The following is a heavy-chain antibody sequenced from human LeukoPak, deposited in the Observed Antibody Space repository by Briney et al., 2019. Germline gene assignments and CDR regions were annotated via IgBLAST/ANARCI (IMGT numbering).Heavy chain of an antibody. J-gene: IGHJ4*02. CDR3: TRGIGDFVSDF. V-gene: IGHV4-39*01. CDR2: IHYGGTT. D-gene: IGHD2-21*02. Sequence: SETLSLTCTVSGGSIGSGYYWAWIRQPPGKGLEWIGSIHYGGTTHYNPSLQSRVTISADTSKNQFALDLRSVTAADTAVYYCTRGIGDFVSDFWGQGTLVTVSS. CDR1: GGSIGSGYY.